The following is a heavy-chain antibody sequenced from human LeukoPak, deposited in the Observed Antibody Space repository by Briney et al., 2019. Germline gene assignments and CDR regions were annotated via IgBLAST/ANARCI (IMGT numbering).Heavy chain of an antibody. CDR2: IYYSGRT. CDR3: ARGFTLFDP. D-gene: IGHD2/OR15-2a*01. Sequence: PSETLSLTCSVSGGSISSYYWSWIRQPPGRGLEWIGYIYYSGRTSYNPSLKSRVTISVDTSKNQFSLKLSSVTAADTAVYYCARGFTLFDPWGQGTLVTVSS. CDR1: GGSISSYY. J-gene: IGHJ5*02. V-gene: IGHV4-59*01.